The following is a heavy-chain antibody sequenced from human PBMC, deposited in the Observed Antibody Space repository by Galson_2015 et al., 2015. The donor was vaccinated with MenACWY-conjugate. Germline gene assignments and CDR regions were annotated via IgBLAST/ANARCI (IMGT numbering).Heavy chain of an antibody. V-gene: IGHV3-30*03. CDR2: ISYDGSNK. CDR1: GFTFSSYG. D-gene: IGHD4-23*01. CDR3: AREWNDYGGPPSY. J-gene: IGHJ4*02. Sequence: SLRLSCAASGFTFSSYGMHWVRQAPGKGLEWVAVISYDGSNKYYSDSVKARFTISRDNSKNTVYLQMNGLRVEETAVYFCAREWNDYGGPPSYWGRGSLVTVSS.